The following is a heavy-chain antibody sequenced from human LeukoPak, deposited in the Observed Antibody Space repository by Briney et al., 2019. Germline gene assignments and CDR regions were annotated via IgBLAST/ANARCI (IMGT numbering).Heavy chain of an antibody. J-gene: IGHJ5*02. CDR2: IIPISPTA. Sequence: SVKVSCKASGRTFSGYAISWVRQAPGQGLEWMGGIIPISPTANYAQKFQGRLTITTDEFTTTAYMELSSLRSEDTAVYYCATGRVSDTTLVTWFDPWGQGTLVTVSS. CDR1: GRTFSGYA. D-gene: IGHD5-18*01. V-gene: IGHV1-69*05. CDR3: ATGRVSDTTLVTWFDP.